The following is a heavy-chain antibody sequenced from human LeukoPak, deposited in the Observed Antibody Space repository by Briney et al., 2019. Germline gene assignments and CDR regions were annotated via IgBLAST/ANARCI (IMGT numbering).Heavy chain of an antibody. D-gene: IGHD3-22*01. J-gene: IGHJ3*02. V-gene: IGHV1-8*01. CDR3: ATDQVVNAFDI. CDR1: GYTFTSYD. CDR2: MNPNSGNT. Sequence: ASVKVACNASGYTFTSYDINWVRQATGQGLEWMGWMNPNSGNTGYAQKFQGRVTMTRNTSISTAYMELSSLRSEDTAVYFCATDQVVNAFDIWSQGTMVTVSS.